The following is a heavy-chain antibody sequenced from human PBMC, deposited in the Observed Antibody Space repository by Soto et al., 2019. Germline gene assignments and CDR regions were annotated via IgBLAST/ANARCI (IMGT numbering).Heavy chain of an antibody. CDR1: TFTNYW. J-gene: IGHJ6*02. CDR2: IYPGDSDT. CDR3: AASIFYYGMDV. Sequence: TFTNYWIGWVRQMPGKGLEWMGIIYPGDSDTKYNPSFQGQVTISADKSITTTYLQWSSLKASDTAIYYCAASIFYYGMDVWGQGTTVTVSS. V-gene: IGHV5-51*01.